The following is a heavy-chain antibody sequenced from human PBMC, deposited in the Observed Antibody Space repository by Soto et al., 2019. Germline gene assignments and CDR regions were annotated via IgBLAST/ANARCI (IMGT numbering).Heavy chain of an antibody. Sequence: QVQLVESGGGVVQPGGSLRLSCTTSGFTFSTCAQHWVRQGPGKGLEWVAIIWPDGNDKYYADSVKGRFTISSDNSRNTVYLQMNSLRVEDTAVYYCAREGVTTQWYFDNWGHGIVVTVSS. J-gene: IGHJ4*01. CDR1: GFTFSTCA. CDR2: IWPDGNDK. V-gene: IGHV3-30*02. D-gene: IGHD2-8*01. CDR3: AREGVTTQWYFDN.